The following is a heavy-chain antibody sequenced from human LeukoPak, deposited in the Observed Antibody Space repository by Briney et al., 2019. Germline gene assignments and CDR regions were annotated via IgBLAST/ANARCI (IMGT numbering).Heavy chain of an antibody. D-gene: IGHD6-19*01. CDR1: EFIFSNFA. Sequence: GGSLRLSCVASEFIFSNFAMSWVRQAPGKGLEWVSTISGNAAATYYGDSVKGRFTISRDNSRNTLYLQMNSLRAGDTAVYYCASSWIVAGIIDYWGQGTLVTVSS. J-gene: IGHJ4*02. CDR2: ISGNAAAT. CDR3: ASSWIVAGIIDY. V-gene: IGHV3-23*01.